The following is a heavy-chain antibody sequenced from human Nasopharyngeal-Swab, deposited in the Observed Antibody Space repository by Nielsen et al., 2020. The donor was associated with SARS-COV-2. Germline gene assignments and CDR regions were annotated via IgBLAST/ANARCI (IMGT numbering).Heavy chain of an antibody. Sequence: WVRQAPGQGLEWMGWMNPNSGNTGYAQKFQGRVTMTRNTSISTAYMEPSSLRSEDTAVYYCARGRLSNYYGMDVWGQGTTVTVS. CDR2: MNPNSGNT. V-gene: IGHV1-8*01. D-gene: IGHD3-16*02. J-gene: IGHJ6*02. CDR3: ARGRLSNYYGMDV.